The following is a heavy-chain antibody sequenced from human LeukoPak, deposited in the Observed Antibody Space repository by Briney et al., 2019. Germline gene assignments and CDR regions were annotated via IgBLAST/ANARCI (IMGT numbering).Heavy chain of an antibody. Sequence: GGSLRLSCAASGFTVSSNYMSWVRLAPGKGLEWVSVIYSGGSTYYADSVKGRFTIPRDNSKNTLYLQMNSLRAEDTAVYYCAKGGYDYVEMGYFDYWGQGTLVTVSS. CDR2: IYSGGST. V-gene: IGHV3-53*05. J-gene: IGHJ4*02. CDR1: GFTVSSNY. D-gene: IGHD5-12*01. CDR3: AKGGYDYVEMGYFDY.